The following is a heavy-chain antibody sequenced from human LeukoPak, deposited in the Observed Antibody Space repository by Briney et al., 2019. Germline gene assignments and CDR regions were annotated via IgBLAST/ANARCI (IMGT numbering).Heavy chain of an antibody. D-gene: IGHD5-12*01. V-gene: IGHV3-30-3*01. CDR2: ISYDGSNK. J-gene: IGHJ4*02. Sequence: GGSLRLSCAASGFTFSSYAMHWVRQAPGKGLEWVAVISYDGSNKYYADSVKGRFTISRDNSKNTLYLQMNSLRAEDTAVYYCARVSGWLRAFDDYWGQGTLVTVSS. CDR1: GFTFSSYA. CDR3: ARVSGWLRAFDDY.